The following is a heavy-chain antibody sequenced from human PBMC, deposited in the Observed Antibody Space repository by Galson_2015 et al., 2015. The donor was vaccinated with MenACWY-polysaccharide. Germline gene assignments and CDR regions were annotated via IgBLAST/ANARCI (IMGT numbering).Heavy chain of an antibody. V-gene: IGHV5-51*01. Sequence: QSGAEEKKPGEYLKISCKGSGYSFTSYWIGWVRQMPGNGLEWMGVIFPGDSDTRYSPSFQGQVTISADKSISTAYLQRSSLKASDTAMYYCARPSYSSSWNPFDYWGQGTLVTVSS. J-gene: IGHJ4*02. D-gene: IGHD6-13*01. CDR2: IFPGDSDT. CDR1: GYSFTSYW. CDR3: ARPSYSSSWNPFDY.